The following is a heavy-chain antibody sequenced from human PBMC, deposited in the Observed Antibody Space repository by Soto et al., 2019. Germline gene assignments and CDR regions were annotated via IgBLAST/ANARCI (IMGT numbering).Heavy chain of an antibody. D-gene: IGHD3-3*01. Sequence: GGSLRLSCAASGFTFSSYSMNWVRQAPGKGLEWVSYISSSSSTIYYADSVKGRFTISRDNAKNSLYLQMNSLRDEDTAVYYCARNPQTYYDFWSGRPGYGVDVWGQGTTVTVSS. CDR2: ISSSSSTI. CDR1: GFTFSSYS. J-gene: IGHJ6*02. V-gene: IGHV3-48*02. CDR3: ARNPQTYYDFWSGRPGYGVDV.